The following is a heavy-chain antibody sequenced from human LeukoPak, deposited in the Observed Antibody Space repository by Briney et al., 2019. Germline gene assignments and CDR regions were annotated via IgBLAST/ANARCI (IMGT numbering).Heavy chain of an antibody. D-gene: IGHD3-10*01. J-gene: IGHJ4*02. V-gene: IGHV3-7*01. CDR2: IKQDEYEK. Sequence: PGGPLRLSCAASGFTFSLYWVTWVRQAPGKGLEWVANIKQDEYEKYYADSVKGRFTVSRDNAKKSVFLQMNSLRAEDTAVYYCASGVALDYWGQGTLVTVSS. CDR1: GFTFSLYW. CDR3: ASGVALDY.